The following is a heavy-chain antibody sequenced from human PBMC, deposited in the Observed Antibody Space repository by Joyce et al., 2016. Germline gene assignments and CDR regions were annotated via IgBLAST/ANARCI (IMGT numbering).Heavy chain of an antibody. D-gene: IGHD2-21*02. Sequence: QMQLVQSGPEVKKPGTSVKVSCKASGFTFASSAMQWVRQARGQGLEGMGCIVVGSADTNYAQKFQERVTITRVLSTRTTYMELTSLRAEDTAVYYCAAAPSIAVTADDAFDVWGQGTMVTVAS. CDR2: IVVGSADT. J-gene: IGHJ3*01. CDR3: AAAPSIAVTADDAFDV. CDR1: GFTFASSA. V-gene: IGHV1-58*02.